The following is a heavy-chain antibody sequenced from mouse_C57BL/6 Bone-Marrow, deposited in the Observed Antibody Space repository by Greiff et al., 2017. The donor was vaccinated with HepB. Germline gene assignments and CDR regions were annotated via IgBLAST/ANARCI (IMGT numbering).Heavy chain of an antibody. Sequence: VQLKESGPELVKPGASVKMSCKASGYTFTDYNMHWVKQSHGKSLEWIGYINPNNGGTSYNQKFKGKATLTVNKSSSTAYMELRSLTSEDSAVYYCARRGVTTYYFDYWGQGTTLTVSS. D-gene: IGHD2-2*01. V-gene: IGHV1-22*01. CDR1: GYTFTDYN. J-gene: IGHJ2*01. CDR3: ARRGVTTYYFDY. CDR2: INPNNGGT.